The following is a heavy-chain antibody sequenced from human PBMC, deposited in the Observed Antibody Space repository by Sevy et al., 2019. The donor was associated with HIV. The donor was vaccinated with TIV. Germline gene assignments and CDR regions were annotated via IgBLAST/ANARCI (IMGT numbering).Heavy chain of an antibody. CDR3: AHNGRDSYYRGIV. CDR1: GLSLSTRGVG. J-gene: IGHJ4*02. D-gene: IGHD1-26*01. V-gene: IGHV2-5*02. Sequence: SGPTLVNPTQTLTLTCTLSGLSLSTRGVGVGWIRQPPGKALEWLALIYWDDVTYYRASLRSRLTITRDTSENQVVVLTMTNMDPVDTATYYCAHNGRDSYYRGIVWGQGALVTVSS. CDR2: IYWDDVT.